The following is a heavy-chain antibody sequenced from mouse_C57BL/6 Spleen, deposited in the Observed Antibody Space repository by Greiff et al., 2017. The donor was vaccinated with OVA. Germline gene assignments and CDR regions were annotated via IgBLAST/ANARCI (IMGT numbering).Heavy chain of an antibody. CDR2: IHPNSGST. J-gene: IGHJ2*01. V-gene: IGHV1-64*01. CDR1: GYTFTSYW. D-gene: IGHD2-3*01. CDR3: ARSGIYDGYAYYFDY. Sequence: QVQLQQPGAELVKPGASVKLSCKASGYTFTSYWMHWVKQRPGQGLEWIGMIHPNSGSTNYNEKFKSKATLTVDKSSSTAYMQLSSLTSEDSAVYYCARSGIYDGYAYYFDYWGQGTTLTVSS.